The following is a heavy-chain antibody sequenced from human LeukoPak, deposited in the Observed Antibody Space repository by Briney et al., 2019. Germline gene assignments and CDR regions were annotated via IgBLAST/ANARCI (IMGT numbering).Heavy chain of an antibody. CDR1: GFTFSSYG. Sequence: GGSLRLSCAASGFTFSSYGMHWVRQAPGKGLEWVAVISYDGSNKYYADSVKGRFTISRDNSKNTLYLQMNSLRAEDTAVYYCAKDLPPAGKQPYSYYYGMDVWGQGTTVTVSS. CDR3: AKDLPPAGKQPYSYYYGMDV. D-gene: IGHD2-2*01. CDR2: ISYDGSNK. V-gene: IGHV3-30*18. J-gene: IGHJ6*02.